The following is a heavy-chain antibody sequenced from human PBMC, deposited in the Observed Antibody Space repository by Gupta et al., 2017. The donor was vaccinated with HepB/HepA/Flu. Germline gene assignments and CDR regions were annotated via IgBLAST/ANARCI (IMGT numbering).Heavy chain of an antibody. CDR1: GFTFSSYA. Sequence: EVQLLESGGGLVQPGGSLRLSCAASGFTFSSYAMSWVRQAPGKGLEWVSAISGSGGSTYYADSVKGRFTISRDNSKNTLYLQMNSLRAEDTAVYYCAKGPDCSGGSCYQAGFDYWGQGTLVTVSS. V-gene: IGHV3-23*01. CDR2: ISGSGGST. D-gene: IGHD2-15*01. CDR3: AKGPDCSGGSCYQAGFDY. J-gene: IGHJ4*02.